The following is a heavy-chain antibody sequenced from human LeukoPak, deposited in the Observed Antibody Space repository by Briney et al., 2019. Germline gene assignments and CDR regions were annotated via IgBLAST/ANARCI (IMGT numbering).Heavy chain of an antibody. CDR3: ARSSRGSHWFDP. CDR2: IYSSGST. J-gene: IGHJ5*02. D-gene: IGHD1-26*01. Sequence: SETLSLTCIVSGGSISGYYWSWVRQPPGRGLAWIGYIYSSGSTNYNPSLESRVTISVDTSKNQFSLKLSSVTAADTAVYYCARSSRGSHWFDPWGQGTLVTVSS. V-gene: IGHV4-59*01. CDR1: GGSISGYY.